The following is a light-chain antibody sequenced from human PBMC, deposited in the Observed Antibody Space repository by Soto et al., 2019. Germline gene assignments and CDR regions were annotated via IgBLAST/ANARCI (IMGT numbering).Light chain of an antibody. J-gene: IGLJ1*01. Sequence: QAASMSGSPGQSVTISCAGTSSDIGGYNYVSWYQHHPGTAPKLIIYDVSSRPSGVSHRFSGSKSGNTASLTISGLQAEDEADYYCSSFSVASPLFGTGTKLTVL. CDR1: SSDIGGYNY. CDR3: SSFSVASPL. CDR2: DVS. V-gene: IGLV2-14*01.